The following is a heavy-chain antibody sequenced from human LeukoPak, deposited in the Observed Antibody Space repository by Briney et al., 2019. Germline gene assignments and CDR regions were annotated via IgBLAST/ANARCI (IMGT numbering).Heavy chain of an antibody. D-gene: IGHD2-8*01. V-gene: IGHV3-23*01. J-gene: IGHJ4*02. CDR3: AKDFGNCINGVCYGTPFDY. Sequence: PGGSLRLSCAASGFTFSSYAMSWVRQAPGKGLEWVSGISGSGGSTYYADSVKGRFAISRDNSKNTVDLQMSGLRAEDTAVYDCAKDFGNCINGVCYGTPFDYWGQGTLVTVSS. CDR2: ISGSGGST. CDR1: GFTFSSYA.